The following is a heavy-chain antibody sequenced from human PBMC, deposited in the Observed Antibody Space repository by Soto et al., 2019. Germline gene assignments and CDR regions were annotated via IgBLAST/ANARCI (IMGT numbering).Heavy chain of an antibody. D-gene: IGHD5-12*01. CDR3: ARDRGGSDVEFDY. CDR2: INPDSGGT. V-gene: IGHV1-2*02. Sequence: GASVKVSCKASGYTFTGYHIHWVRQAPGQGLEWMGWINPDSGGTNFAQKFRGRVTMTGDTSISTAYMELSRLRSDDTAVYYCARDRGGSDVEFDYWGQGTLVTVSS. CDR1: GYTFTGYH. J-gene: IGHJ4*02.